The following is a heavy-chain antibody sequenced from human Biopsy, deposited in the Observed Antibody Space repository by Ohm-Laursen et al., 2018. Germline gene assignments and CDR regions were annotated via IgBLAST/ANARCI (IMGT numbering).Heavy chain of an antibody. V-gene: IGHV1-69*13. CDR1: GGTFSSFG. D-gene: IGHD1-1*01. CDR2: INSMFGTT. CDR3: AKRGVERGRPLAY. Sequence: VKISCKASGGTFSSFGISWVRQAPGQGLEWMGEINSMFGTTNYAQTFQGRVTITADESTSTAYMEVSSLRSEDTAVYYCAKRGVERGRPLAYWGQGTLVTDSS. J-gene: IGHJ4*02.